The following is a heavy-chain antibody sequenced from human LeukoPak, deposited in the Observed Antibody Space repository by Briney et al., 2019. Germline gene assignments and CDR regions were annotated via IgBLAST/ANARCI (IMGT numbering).Heavy chain of an antibody. CDR3: ATGGIAVAGTEDYYYYYGMDV. D-gene: IGHD6-19*01. Sequence: ASVKVSCKVSGYTLTELSMHRVRQAPGKGLEWMGGFDPEDGETIYAQKFQGRVTMTEDTSTDTAYMELSSLRSEDTAVYYCATGGIAVAGTEDYYYYYGMDVWGQGTTVTVSS. J-gene: IGHJ6*02. CDR1: GYTLTELS. CDR2: FDPEDGET. V-gene: IGHV1-24*01.